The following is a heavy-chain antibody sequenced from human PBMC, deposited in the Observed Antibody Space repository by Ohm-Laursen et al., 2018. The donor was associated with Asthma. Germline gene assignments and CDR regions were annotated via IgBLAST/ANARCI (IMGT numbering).Heavy chain of an antibody. Sequence: SLRLSFAASGFTFSSYGMHWVRQAPGKGLEWVAVISYDGSNKYYADSVKGRFTISRDISKNTLYLQMNRLRAEDTAVYYCARGGYSGSYFYTFDIWGQGTMVTVSS. V-gene: IGHV3-30*03. CDR1: GFTFSSYG. D-gene: IGHD1-26*01. CDR3: ARGGYSGSYFYTFDI. J-gene: IGHJ3*02. CDR2: ISYDGSNK.